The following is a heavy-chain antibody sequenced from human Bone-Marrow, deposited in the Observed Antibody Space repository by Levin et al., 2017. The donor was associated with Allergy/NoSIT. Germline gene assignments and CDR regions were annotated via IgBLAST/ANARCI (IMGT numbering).Heavy chain of an antibody. CDR3: ARGFDYHDSSGPDDFWYFDL. D-gene: IGHD3-22*01. V-gene: IGHV3-20*04. Sequence: AGGSLRLSCEASGFTFNDYGMAWVRQVPGKGLEWVSVVNWLGDVAEYSDSVKARFTIFRDNGKNSLYLQMSSLEAQDTAFYYCARGFDYHDSSGPDDFWYFDLWGRGTLVTVSS. CDR1: GFTFNDYG. J-gene: IGHJ2*01. CDR2: VNWLGDVA.